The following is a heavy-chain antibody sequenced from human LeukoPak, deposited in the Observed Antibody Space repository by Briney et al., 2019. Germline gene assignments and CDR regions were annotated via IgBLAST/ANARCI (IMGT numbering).Heavy chain of an antibody. Sequence: ASAKVSCKASGYTFTGYYMHWVRQAPGQGLEWMGWINPNSGGTNYAQKFQGRVTMTRDTSISTAYMELSRLRSDDTAVYYCARALYDYEDAFDIWGQGTMVTVSS. D-gene: IGHD4-17*01. CDR3: ARALYDYEDAFDI. CDR1: GYTFTGYY. CDR2: INPNSGGT. J-gene: IGHJ3*02. V-gene: IGHV1-2*02.